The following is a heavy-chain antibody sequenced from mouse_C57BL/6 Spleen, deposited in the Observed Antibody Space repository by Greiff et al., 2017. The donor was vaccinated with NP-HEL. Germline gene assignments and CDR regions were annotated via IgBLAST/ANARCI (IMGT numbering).Heavy chain of an antibody. Sequence: VKLMESGPGLVAPSQSLSITCTVSGFSLTSYAISWVRQPPGKGLEWLGVIWTGGGTNYNSALKSRLSISKDNSKSQVFLKMNSLQTDDTARYYCARNLGLRRTDYFDYWGQGTTLTVSS. CDR2: IWTGGGT. V-gene: IGHV2-9-1*01. CDR3: ARNLGLRRTDYFDY. D-gene: IGHD2-2*01. J-gene: IGHJ2*01. CDR1: GFSLTSYA.